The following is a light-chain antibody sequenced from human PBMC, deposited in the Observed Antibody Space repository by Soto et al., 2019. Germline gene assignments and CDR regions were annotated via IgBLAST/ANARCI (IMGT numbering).Light chain of an antibody. CDR2: GAS. J-gene: IGKJ4*01. Sequence: EIVMTQSPATLAVSPGETTRLSCRASQSINSDVAWYQQKLGQTPRLLIHGASTRATGIAARFSGSGSGTEVTLTISVLQSEDFATYYCQQYNYWTVTFGGGTKVELK. CDR1: QSINSD. V-gene: IGKV3-15*01. CDR3: QQYNYWTVT.